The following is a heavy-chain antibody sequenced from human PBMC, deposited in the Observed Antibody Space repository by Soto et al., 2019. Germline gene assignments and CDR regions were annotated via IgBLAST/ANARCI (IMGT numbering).Heavy chain of an antibody. D-gene: IGHD3-10*01. J-gene: IGHJ5*02. CDR1: GGSFSGYY. CDR3: AKARPVLLWFGGGDWFDP. Sequence: QVQLQQWGAGLLKPSETLSLTCAVYGGSFSGYYWSWIRQPPGKGLEWIGEINHSGSTNYNPSLKSRVTISVDTSTTQFTLKLSSVTAADTAVYFWAKARPVLLWFGGGDWFDPWGQGTLVTVSS. V-gene: IGHV4-34*01. CDR2: INHSGST.